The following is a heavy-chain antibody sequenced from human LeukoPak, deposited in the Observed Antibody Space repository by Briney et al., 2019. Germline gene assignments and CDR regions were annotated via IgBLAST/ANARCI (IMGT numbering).Heavy chain of an antibody. CDR3: AKGLDIVVPYYAMDV. Sequence: PGGSLRLSCTASGFTFSSYTMSWVRQAPGKGLKWVSTITTGGPNTYYADSVKGRFTVSRDDSKNTLYLQMNSLRAEDTAVYYCAKGLDIVVPYYAMDVWGQGTTVTVSS. CDR1: GFTFSSYT. V-gene: IGHV3-23*01. J-gene: IGHJ6*02. D-gene: IGHD2-2*01. CDR2: ITTGGPNT.